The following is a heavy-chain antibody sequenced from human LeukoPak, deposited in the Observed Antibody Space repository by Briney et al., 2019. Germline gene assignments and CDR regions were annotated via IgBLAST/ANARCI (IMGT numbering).Heavy chain of an antibody. CDR3: AGLSGSGPDY. Sequence: NPSETLSLTCTVSSGPIDSFYWSWIRQAPAKGLEWIGYIYWSGSSNYNPSLKSRVTMSIDTSKKHFSLHLSSVAAADTALYFCAGLSGSGPDYWGQGTLVTVSS. V-gene: IGHV4-59*08. J-gene: IGHJ4*02. CDR1: SGPIDSFY. D-gene: IGHD6-19*01. CDR2: IYWSGSS.